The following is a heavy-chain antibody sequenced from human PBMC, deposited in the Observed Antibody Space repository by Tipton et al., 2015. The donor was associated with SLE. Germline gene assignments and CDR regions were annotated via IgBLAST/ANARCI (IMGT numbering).Heavy chain of an antibody. CDR1: GFIFSSYG. CDR2: IKQDGSEK. Sequence: SLRLSCAASGFIFSSYGMHWVRQAPGKGLEWVANIKQDGSEKYYVDSVKGRFTISRDNAKNSLYLQMNSLRAEDTAVYYCARVAAFNTIFGVVITRDYYYYMDVWGKGTTVTVSS. D-gene: IGHD3-3*01. V-gene: IGHV3-7*01. CDR3: ARVAAFNTIFGVVITRDYYYYMDV. J-gene: IGHJ6*03.